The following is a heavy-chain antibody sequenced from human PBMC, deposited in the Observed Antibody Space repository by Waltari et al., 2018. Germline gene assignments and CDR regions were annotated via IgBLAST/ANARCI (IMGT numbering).Heavy chain of an antibody. V-gene: IGHV3-30-3*01. CDR3: ARDQGPSVYYYYMDV. Sequence: QVQLVESGGGVVQPGRSLRLSCAASGFTFSSYAMHWVRQAPGKGLEWVAVISYDGSNKYYADSVKGRFTISRDNSKNTLYLQMNSLRAEDTAVYYCARDQGPSVYYYYMDVWGKGTTVTVSS. J-gene: IGHJ6*03. CDR1: GFTFSSYA. CDR2: ISYDGSNK.